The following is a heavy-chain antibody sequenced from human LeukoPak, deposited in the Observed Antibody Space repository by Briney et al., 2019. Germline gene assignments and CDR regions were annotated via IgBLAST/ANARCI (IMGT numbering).Heavy chain of an antibody. J-gene: IGHJ4*02. CDR3: TRDLEALKQLVRPCEY. D-gene: IGHD6-6*01. Sequence: GGSLRLFCTASGFTFGDYSMSWVRQAPGKGLELVGFIRSKAYGGTTDYAASVKGRFTISRDDSKSIAYLQMNSLKTEDTAVYYWTRDLEALKQLVRPCEYWGQGTLVTVSS. CDR2: IRSKAYGGTT. CDR1: GFTFGDYS. V-gene: IGHV3-49*04.